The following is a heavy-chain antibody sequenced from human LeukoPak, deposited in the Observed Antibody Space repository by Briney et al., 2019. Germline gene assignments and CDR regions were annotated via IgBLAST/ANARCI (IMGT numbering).Heavy chain of an antibody. Sequence: ASLKLSCKASGGTFSSNAISWARQAPGQPLEWIGSVIPIFGIANYAQKLQDRVTITADKSTSTAYMELSSLRSEDTAVYYCARQGPTYYDSSGYYSAEDYYMDVWGKGTTVTVSS. D-gene: IGHD3-22*01. CDR3: ARQGPTYYDSSGYYSAEDYYMDV. CDR1: GGTFSSNA. J-gene: IGHJ6*03. CDR2: VIPIFGIA. V-gene: IGHV1-69*04.